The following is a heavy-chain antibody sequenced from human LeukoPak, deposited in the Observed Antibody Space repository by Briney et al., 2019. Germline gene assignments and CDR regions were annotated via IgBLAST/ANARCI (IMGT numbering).Heavy chain of an antibody. Sequence: SVKVSCKASGYTFTSYDINWVRQATGQGPEWMGWMSPNSGNTGYAQKFQGRVTMTRSTSMSTAYMELSSLRSEDTAVYYCARGPPNWGYDYWGQGTLVTVSS. J-gene: IGHJ4*02. V-gene: IGHV1-8*01. CDR1: GYTFTSYD. D-gene: IGHD7-27*01. CDR2: MSPNSGNT. CDR3: ARGPPNWGYDY.